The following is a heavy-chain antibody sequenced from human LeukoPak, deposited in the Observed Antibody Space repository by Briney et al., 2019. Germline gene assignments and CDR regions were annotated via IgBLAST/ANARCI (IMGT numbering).Heavy chain of an antibody. D-gene: IGHD3-10*01. V-gene: IGHV4-59*01. J-gene: IGHJ3*02. CDR2: ICYSGST. CDR1: GGSISSYY. Sequence: PSETLSLTCTVSGGSISSYYWSWIRQPPGKGLEWIGYICYSGSTNYNPSLKSRVTISVDTSKNQFSLKLSSVTAADTAVYYCARVGDVSDAFDIWGQGTMVTVSS. CDR3: ARVGDVSDAFDI.